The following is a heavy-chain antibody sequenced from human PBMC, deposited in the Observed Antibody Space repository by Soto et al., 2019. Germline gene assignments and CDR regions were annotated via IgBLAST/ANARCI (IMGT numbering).Heavy chain of an antibody. Sequence: GGSLRLSCAASGFTFSSYSMNWVRQAPGKGLEWVSSISSSSSYIYYADSVKGRFTISRDNAKNSLYLQMNSLRAEDTAVYYCARAPHEGEYQVAAPDYYYYMDVWGKGTTVTVSS. J-gene: IGHJ6*03. D-gene: IGHD3-16*01. V-gene: IGHV3-21*01. CDR2: ISSSSSYI. CDR3: ARAPHEGEYQVAAPDYYYYMDV. CDR1: GFTFSSYS.